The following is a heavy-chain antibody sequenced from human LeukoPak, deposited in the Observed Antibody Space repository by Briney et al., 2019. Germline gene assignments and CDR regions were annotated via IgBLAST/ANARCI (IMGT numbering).Heavy chain of an antibody. J-gene: IGHJ6*02. CDR2: ISYDGSNK. CDR1: GFTFSSYG. Sequence: GRSLRLSCAASGFTFSSYGMHWVRQAPGKGLEWVAVISYDGSNKYYADSVKGRFTISRDNSKNTLYLQMNSLRAEDTAVYYCAKDGLRTCYYYGMDVWGQGTTVTVSS. V-gene: IGHV3-30*18. D-gene: IGHD1-14*01. CDR3: AKDGLRTCYYYGMDV.